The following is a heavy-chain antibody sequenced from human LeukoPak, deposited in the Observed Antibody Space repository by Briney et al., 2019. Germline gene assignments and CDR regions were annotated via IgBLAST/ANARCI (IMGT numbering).Heavy chain of an antibody. CDR1: GFTFSDYY. CDR3: ARDATKIAAAGPSLDY. V-gene: IGHV3-11*04. D-gene: IGHD6-13*01. J-gene: IGHJ4*02. Sequence: GGSLRLSCAASGFTFSDYYMSWIRQAPGKGLEWVSYISSSGSTIYYADSVKGRFTISRDNAKNSLYLQMNSLRAEDTAVYYCARDATKIAAAGPSLDYWGQGTLVTVSS. CDR2: ISSSGSTI.